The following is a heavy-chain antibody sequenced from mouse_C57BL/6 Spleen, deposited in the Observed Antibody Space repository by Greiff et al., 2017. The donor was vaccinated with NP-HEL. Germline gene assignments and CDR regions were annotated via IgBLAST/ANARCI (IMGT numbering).Heavy chain of an antibody. Sequence: QVHVKQPGAELVKPGASVKLSCKASGYTFTSYWMHWVKQRPGRGLEWIGRIDPNSGGTKYNEKFKSKATLTVDKPSSTAYMQLSSLTSEDSAVYYCAGDYDDGGYAMDYWGQGTSVTVSS. CDR1: GYTFTSYW. CDR2: IDPNSGGT. D-gene: IGHD2-4*01. J-gene: IGHJ4*01. V-gene: IGHV1-72*01. CDR3: AGDYDDGGYAMDY.